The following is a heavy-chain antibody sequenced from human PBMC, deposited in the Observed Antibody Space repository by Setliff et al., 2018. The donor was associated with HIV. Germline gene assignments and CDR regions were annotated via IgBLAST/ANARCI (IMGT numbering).Heavy chain of an antibody. J-gene: IGHJ6*02. D-gene: IGHD2-15*01. CDR3: AKTLPVLYPPHDYYFAMDV. Sequence: PGGSLRLSCAASGFTFSGYWMHWVRQAPGKGLVWVSRINSDGSSTTYADSLKGRFTISRDNSKNTLYLQMNSLRAEDTAVYYCAKTLPVLYPPHDYYFAMDVWGQGTTVTVSS. CDR2: INSDGSST. CDR1: GFTFSGYW. V-gene: IGHV3-74*01.